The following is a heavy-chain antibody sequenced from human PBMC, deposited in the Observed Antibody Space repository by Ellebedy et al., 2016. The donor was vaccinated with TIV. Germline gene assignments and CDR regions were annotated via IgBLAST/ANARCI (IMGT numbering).Heavy chain of an antibody. V-gene: IGHV3-7*01. J-gene: IGHJ6*02. CDR3: ARIRVSRGLYGMDV. D-gene: IGHD3-22*01. CDR2: IKEDESEK. CDR1: GFTFSNYW. Sequence: PGGSLRLSCAASGFTFSNYWMSWVRQAPGKGLEWVANIKEDESEKYYVGSVKGRFTVSRDNAKNLLYLQMNNLRAEDTAVYYCARIRVSRGLYGMDVWGQGTTVTVSS.